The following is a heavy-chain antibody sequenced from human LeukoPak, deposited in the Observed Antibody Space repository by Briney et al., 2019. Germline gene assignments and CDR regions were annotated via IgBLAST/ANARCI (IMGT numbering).Heavy chain of an antibody. D-gene: IGHD6-13*01. CDR3: ARNIAAAGTGIWFDP. J-gene: IGHJ5*02. V-gene: IGHV4-59*11. CDR1: GGSISSHY. CDR2: IYYSGST. Sequence: SETLSLTCTVSGGSISSHYWSWIQQPPGKGLEWIGYIYYSGSTNYNPSLKSRVTISVDTSKNQFSLKLSSVTAADTAVYYCARNIAAAGTGIWFDPWGQGTLVTVSS.